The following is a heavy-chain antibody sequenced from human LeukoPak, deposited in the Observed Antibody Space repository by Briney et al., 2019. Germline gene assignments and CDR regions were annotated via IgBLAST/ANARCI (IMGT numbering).Heavy chain of an antibody. CDR3: ARDTFGTSRPSDY. CDR2: INAGNGNT. J-gene: IGHJ4*02. CDR1: GYTFTSYA. V-gene: IGHV1-3*01. Sequence: ASVKVSCKASGYTFTSYAMQRVRQAPGQRLEWMGWINAGNGNTKYSQKFQGRVTITRDASASTAYMELSSLRSEDTAVYYCARDTFGTSRPSDYWGQGTLVTVSS. D-gene: IGHD1-14*01.